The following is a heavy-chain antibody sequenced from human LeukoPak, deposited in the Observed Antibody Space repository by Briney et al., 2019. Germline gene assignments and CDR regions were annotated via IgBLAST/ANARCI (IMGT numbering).Heavy chain of an antibody. CDR2: ISSSGSTR. CDR1: GFTFINYG. CDR3: ARDRDPLVRCDY. V-gene: IGHV3-48*04. J-gene: IGHJ4*02. Sequence: GGSLRLSCAASGFTFINYGMNWVRQPPGKGLEWVSGISSSGSTRYYADSVKGRFTISRDNAKNSLYLQMNSLRAEDTAVYYCARDRDPLVRCDYWGQGTLVTVSS. D-gene: IGHD3-10*01.